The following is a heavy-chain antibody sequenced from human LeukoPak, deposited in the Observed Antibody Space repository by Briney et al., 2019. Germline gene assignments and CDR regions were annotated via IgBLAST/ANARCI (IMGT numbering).Heavy chain of an antibody. V-gene: IGHV4-59*08. CDR3: ARWDDSSRSFED. CDR1: AGSIRSYH. D-gene: IGHD3-22*01. CDR2: IYYTGSS. J-gene: IGHJ4*02. Sequence: SETLSLTCTVSAGSIRSYHWNWIRQSPGRGLEWIGYIYYTGSSNYSPSLKSRVTMSVDTPKSQFSLRLSSVTASDTAVYYCARWDDSSRSFEDWGQGTLVTVSS.